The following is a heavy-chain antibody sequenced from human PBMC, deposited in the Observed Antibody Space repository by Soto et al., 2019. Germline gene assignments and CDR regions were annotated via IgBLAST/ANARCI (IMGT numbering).Heavy chain of an antibody. CDR2: IYPGDSDT. Sequence: PGESLKISCKGSGYSFISYWIGWVRQMPGKGLEWMGIIYPGDSDTRYSPSFQGQVTISADKSISTAYLQWSSLKASDTAMYYCASSLYYDFWSGRFDYWGQGTLVTVSS. V-gene: IGHV5-51*01. CDR1: GYSFISYW. D-gene: IGHD3-3*01. CDR3: ASSLYYDFWSGRFDY. J-gene: IGHJ4*02.